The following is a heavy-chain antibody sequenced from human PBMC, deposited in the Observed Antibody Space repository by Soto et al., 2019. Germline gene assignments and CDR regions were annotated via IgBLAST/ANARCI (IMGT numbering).Heavy chain of an antibody. CDR2: INKSGGST. V-gene: IGHV3-23*01. CDR1: GFTFRSFA. Sequence: GXSRRLSGAASGFTFRSFAMSWVRQAPGKGLEWVSTINKSGGSTYYADSVKGRFTISRDNSKNMLFLQINGLRAEDTAVYYCAKDPPTTGTTFDYWGRGTLVTVSS. D-gene: IGHD1-1*01. CDR3: AKDPPTTGTTFDY. J-gene: IGHJ4*02.